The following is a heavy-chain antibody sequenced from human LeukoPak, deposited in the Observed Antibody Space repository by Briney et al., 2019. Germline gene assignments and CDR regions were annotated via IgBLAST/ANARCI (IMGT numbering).Heavy chain of an antibody. V-gene: IGHV3-43*02. CDR1: GFMFNDYA. J-gene: IGHJ4*02. CDR2: ISGDGGST. CDR3: ARESESSGWYDY. D-gene: IGHD6-19*01. Sequence: PGGSLRLSCAAPGFMFNDYAIHWARQAPGKGREWVSLISGDGGSTFYADSVTGRFTISRDNSKNYLYLQMNSLRSDDTALYYCARESESSGWYDYWGQGTLVTVSS.